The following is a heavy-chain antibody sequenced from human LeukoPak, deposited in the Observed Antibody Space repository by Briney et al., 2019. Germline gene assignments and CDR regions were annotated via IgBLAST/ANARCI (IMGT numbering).Heavy chain of an antibody. D-gene: IGHD5-18*01. J-gene: IGHJ4*02. V-gene: IGHV1-18*01. CDR3: ASGSWGYSYGYALDY. CDR2: ISAYNGNT. Sequence: VXQAPGQXLXWMGWISAYNGNTNYAQKLQGRVTMTTDTSTSTAYMELTSLRSDDTAVYYCASGSWGYSYGYALDYWGQGTLVTVSS.